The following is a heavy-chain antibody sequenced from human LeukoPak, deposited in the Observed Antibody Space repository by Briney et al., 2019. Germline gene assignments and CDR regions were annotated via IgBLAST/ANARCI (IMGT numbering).Heavy chain of an antibody. V-gene: IGHV4-39*01. CDR3: ARGRLLWFGELLYFDY. CDR1: GGSISSSSYY. D-gene: IGHD3-10*01. J-gene: IGHJ4*02. CDR2: IYYSGST. Sequence: SETLSLTCTVSGGSISSSSYYWGWIRQPPGKGLEWIGSIYYSGSTYYNPSLKSRVTISVDTSKNQLSLKLSSVTAADTAVYYCARGRLLWFGELLYFDYWGQGTLVTVSS.